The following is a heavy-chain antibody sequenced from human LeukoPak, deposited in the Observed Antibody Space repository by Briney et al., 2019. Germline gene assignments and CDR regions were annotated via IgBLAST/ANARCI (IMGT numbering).Heavy chain of an antibody. V-gene: IGHV3-73*01. CDR2: IRSEANSYAT. J-gene: IGHJ3*01. D-gene: IGHD2/OR15-2a*01. CDR1: GFTFSGSA. Sequence: GGSLRLSCAASGFTFSGSAMHWVRQASGRGLEWVGRIRSEANSYATAYAGSVKDRFTISRDDSKNTAFLQMSSLKTEDTAVYYCVRTPRIEGNAFDLWGQGTMVTVSS. CDR3: VRTPRIEGNAFDL.